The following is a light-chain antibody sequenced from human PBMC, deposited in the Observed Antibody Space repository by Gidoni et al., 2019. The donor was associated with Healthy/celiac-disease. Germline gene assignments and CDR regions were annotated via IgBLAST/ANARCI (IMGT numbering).Light chain of an antibody. Sequence: QTVVTQEPSLTVSPGGTVTLTCASSTGPVTSGSYQNGFLQKPGQSPRALIYRTSNKPSWTPARFSGSLLGGKAALTLSGVQPEDEAEYYCLLYYGGARVFGGGTKLTV. CDR1: TGPVTSGSY. CDR3: LLYYGGARV. V-gene: IGLV7-43*01. J-gene: IGLJ3*02. CDR2: RTS.